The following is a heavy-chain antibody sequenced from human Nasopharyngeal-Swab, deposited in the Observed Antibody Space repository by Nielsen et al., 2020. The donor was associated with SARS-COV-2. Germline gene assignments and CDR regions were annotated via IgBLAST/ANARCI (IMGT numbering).Heavy chain of an antibody. Sequence: WIRQPPGKGLLWVSRIDTDGTITDYADSVKGRFTISRDNAKNTLYLQMNGLRAEDTAVYYCARDVGGRDNYWGQGALVTVSS. CDR3: ARDVGGRDNY. V-gene: IGHV3-74*01. J-gene: IGHJ4*02. CDR2: IDTDGTIT. D-gene: IGHD2-15*01.